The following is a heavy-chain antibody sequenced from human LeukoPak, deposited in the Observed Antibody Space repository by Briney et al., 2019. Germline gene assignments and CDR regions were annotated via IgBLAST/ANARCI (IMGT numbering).Heavy chain of an antibody. Sequence: GGSLRLSCAASGFTFSSFSMNWVRRAPGKGLEWISYIASSSSSMYYADSVKGRFTISGDNAKNSLYLQMNSLTAEDTAVYYCARVIGSYGDSAYWGQGTLVTVSS. D-gene: IGHD4-17*01. CDR1: GFTFSSFS. CDR3: ARVIGSYGDSAY. CDR2: IASSSSSM. V-gene: IGHV3-48*04. J-gene: IGHJ4*02.